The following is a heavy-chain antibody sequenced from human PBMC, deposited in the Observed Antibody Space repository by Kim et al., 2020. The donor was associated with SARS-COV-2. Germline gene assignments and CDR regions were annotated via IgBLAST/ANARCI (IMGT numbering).Heavy chain of an antibody. D-gene: IGHD3-22*01. CDR3: ARPSNTYSSDSCGGQRY. J-gene: IGHJ4*02. Sequence: GGSLRLSCAASGFTFSSYDMNWVRQAPGKGLEWVSYISSGSTSIYYADSVQGRFTISRDNARNSLFLQMNSLRDEDTAVYYCARPSNTYSSDSCGGQRYWGQGTLVTVSS. CDR2: ISSGSTSI. V-gene: IGHV3-48*02. CDR1: GFTFSSYD.